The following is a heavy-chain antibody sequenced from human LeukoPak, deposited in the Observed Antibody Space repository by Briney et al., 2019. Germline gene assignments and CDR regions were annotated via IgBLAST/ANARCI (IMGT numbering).Heavy chain of an antibody. CDR2: IYTSGST. V-gene: IGHV4-61*02. Sequence: SETLSLTCTVSGGSLRGGSYYWSWIRQPAGKGLEWIGRIYTSGSTNYNPSLKSRVTISVDTSKNQLALKLNSVTAADTAVYYCARHRGVILDYWGQGTLVTGSS. D-gene: IGHD3-16*02. CDR3: ARHRGVILDY. J-gene: IGHJ4*02. CDR1: GGSLRGGSYY.